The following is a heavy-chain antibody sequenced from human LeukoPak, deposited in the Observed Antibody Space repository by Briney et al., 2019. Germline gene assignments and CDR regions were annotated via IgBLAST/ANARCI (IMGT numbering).Heavy chain of an antibody. D-gene: IGHD6-19*01. Sequence: GGSLRLSCAASGFTFSSYWMSWVRQAPGKGLEWVANIKQDGSEKYYVDSVKGRFTISRDNAKNSLYLQMNSLRAEDTAVYYCARGTAVAGNFLAWYFDLWGRGTLVTVSS. CDR3: ARGTAVAGNFLAWYFDL. CDR1: GFTFSSYW. V-gene: IGHV3-7*01. J-gene: IGHJ2*01. CDR2: IKQDGSEK.